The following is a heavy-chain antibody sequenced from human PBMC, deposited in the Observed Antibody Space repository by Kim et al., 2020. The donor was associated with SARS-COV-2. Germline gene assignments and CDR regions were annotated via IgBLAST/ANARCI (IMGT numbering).Heavy chain of an antibody. CDR2: INHSGST. J-gene: IGHJ4*02. Sequence: SETLSLTCAVYGGSFSGYYWSWIRQPPGKGLEWIGEINHSGSTNYNPSLKSRVTISVDTSKNQFSLKLSSVTAADTAVYYCARGLLYSSSWYWALTYYFDYWGQGTLVTVSS. V-gene: IGHV4-34*01. CDR3: ARGLLYSSSWYWALTYYFDY. CDR1: GGSFSGYY. D-gene: IGHD6-13*01.